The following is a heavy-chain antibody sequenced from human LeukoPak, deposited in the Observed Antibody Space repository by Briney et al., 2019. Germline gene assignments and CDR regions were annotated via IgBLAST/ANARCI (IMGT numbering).Heavy chain of an antibody. V-gene: IGHV4-31*03. CDR3: ARGFCTNGVCSSDYFDY. D-gene: IGHD2-8*01. Sequence: SQTLSLTCTGSGVSISSGGYYWDCLPQQPGKDLEWIMYSNNSGRTYYNPSLESRCTISVDASKNQLSLRLSSVTAADTAVYYCARGFCTNGVCSSDYFDYWGQGTLVTVSS. CDR2: SNNSGRT. J-gene: IGHJ4*02. CDR1: GVSISSGGYY.